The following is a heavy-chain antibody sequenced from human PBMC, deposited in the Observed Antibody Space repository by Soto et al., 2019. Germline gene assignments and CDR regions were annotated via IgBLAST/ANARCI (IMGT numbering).Heavy chain of an antibody. CDR1: GYTFSSYA. CDR3: ARAFLARGLVYYGMDV. V-gene: IGHV1-69*01. J-gene: IGHJ6*02. Sequence: QVQLVQSGTEVKKPGASVKVSCKASGYTFSSYAISWVRQAPGQGLEWMGGIIPIFGTANYAQKFQGRVTITADESTSTAYMELSSLRSEDTAVYYCARAFLARGLVYYGMDVWGQGTTVTVSS. CDR2: IIPIFGTA. D-gene: IGHD2-21*01.